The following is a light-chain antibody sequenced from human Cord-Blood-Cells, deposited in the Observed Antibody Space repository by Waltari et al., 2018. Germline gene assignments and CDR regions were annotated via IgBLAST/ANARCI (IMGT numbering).Light chain of an antibody. CDR1: SSAVGGYNY. Sequence: QSALTQPAPVPGPPGQPITIPCTGTSSAVGGYNYVSWYQQHPGKAPKRMIYDVSNRPAGVSNRFAGSKSGNTASLTISGLQAEDEADYYCSSYTSSSTVVFGGGTKLTVL. CDR3: SSYTSSSTVV. V-gene: IGLV2-14*01. CDR2: DVS. J-gene: IGLJ2*01.